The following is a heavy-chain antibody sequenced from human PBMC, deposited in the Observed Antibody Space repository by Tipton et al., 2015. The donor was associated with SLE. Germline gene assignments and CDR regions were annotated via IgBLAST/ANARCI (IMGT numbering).Heavy chain of an antibody. Sequence: TLSLTCTVSGVSIMDHYWSWIRQPPGKGLEWIGYIYYTGSTNYKPTLKSRVTISLDTSMNHFSLSLRSVTAADTAVYYCARGVELDWGYEGAFDIWGQGTMVSVSS. CDR3: ARGVELDWGYEGAFDI. D-gene: IGHD3-9*01. CDR2: IYYTGST. J-gene: IGHJ3*02. CDR1: GVSIMDHY. V-gene: IGHV4-59*11.